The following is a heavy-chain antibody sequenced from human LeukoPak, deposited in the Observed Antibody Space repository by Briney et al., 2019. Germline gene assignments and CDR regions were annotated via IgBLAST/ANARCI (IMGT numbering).Heavy chain of an antibody. J-gene: IGHJ4*02. D-gene: IGHD6-13*01. CDR2: ISSSGSTI. V-gene: IGHV3-11*04. Sequence: LSLTCTVSGGSISSYYWSWIRQPPGKGLEWVSYISSSGSTIYYADSVKGRYTISRDNAKNSLYLQMNSLRAEDTAVYYCASGGSSWYYFDYWGQGTLVTVSS. CDR3: ASGGSSWYYFDY. CDR1: GGSISSYY.